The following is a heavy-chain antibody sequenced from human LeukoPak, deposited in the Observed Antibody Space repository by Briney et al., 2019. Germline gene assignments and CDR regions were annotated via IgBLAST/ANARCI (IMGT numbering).Heavy chain of an antibody. CDR1: GYTFTGYY. V-gene: IGHV1-2*02. CDR3: ARLYYGSSGYYYDYYYYGMDV. CDR2: INPNSGGT. D-gene: IGHD3-22*01. Sequence: ASVKVSCKASGYTFTGYYMHWVRQAPGQGLEWMGWINPNSGGTNYAQKFQGRVTMTRDTSISTAYMELSRLRSDDTAVYYCARLYYGSSGYYYDYYYYGMDVWGQGTTVAVSS. J-gene: IGHJ6*02.